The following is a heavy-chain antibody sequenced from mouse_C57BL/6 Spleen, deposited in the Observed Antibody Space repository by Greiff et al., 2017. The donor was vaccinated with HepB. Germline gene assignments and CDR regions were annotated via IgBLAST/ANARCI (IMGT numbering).Heavy chain of an antibody. V-gene: IGHV1-15*01. D-gene: IGHD2-5*01. J-gene: IGHJ3*01. CDR3: TRSYYSNYPGAY. CDR2: IDPETGGT. Sequence: QVQLKQSGAELVRPGASVTLSCKASGYTFTDYEMHWVKQTPVHGLEWIGAIDPETGGTAYNQKFKGKAILTADKSSSTAYMELRSLTSEDSAVYYCTRSYYSNYPGAYWGQGTLVTVSA. CDR1: GYTFTDYE.